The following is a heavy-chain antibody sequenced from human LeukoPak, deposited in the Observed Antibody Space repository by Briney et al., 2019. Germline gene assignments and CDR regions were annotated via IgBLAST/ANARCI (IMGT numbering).Heavy chain of an antibody. CDR2: IRYDGSNK. CDR3: AKGSTPYTLEWLSLYYYYYMDV. Sequence: GGSLRLSCAASGFTFSSYGMHRVRQAPGKGLEWVAFIRYDGSNKYYADSVKGRFTISRDNSKNTLYLQMNSLRAEDTAVYYCAKGSTPYTLEWLSLYYYYYMDVWGKGTTVTVSS. J-gene: IGHJ6*03. D-gene: IGHD3-3*01. V-gene: IGHV3-30*02. CDR1: GFTFSSYG.